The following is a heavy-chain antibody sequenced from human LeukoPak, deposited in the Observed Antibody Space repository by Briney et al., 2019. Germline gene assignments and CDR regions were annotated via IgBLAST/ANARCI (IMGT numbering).Heavy chain of an antibody. D-gene: IGHD4/OR15-4a*01. V-gene: IGHV3-66*01. CDR2: IYGADTI. CDR1: GFTISSSY. J-gene: IGHJ4*02. CDR3: ARGARGAYFDY. Sequence: GGSLRLSCAASGFTISSSYMSWVRQVPGKGLEWVSCIYGADTIYYADFVKDRFTISRDSNRNILYLQMDSLRADDTAVYYCARGARGAYFDYWGQGTLVTGSS.